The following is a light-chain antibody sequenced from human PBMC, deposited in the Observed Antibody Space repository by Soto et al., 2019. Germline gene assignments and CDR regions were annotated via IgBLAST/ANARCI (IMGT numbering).Light chain of an antibody. V-gene: IGKV4-1*01. CDR1: KSILYSSNNKNY. CDR3: QTYYRTPLYS. J-gene: IGKJ2*01. CDR2: WAS. Sequence: DIVMTQSPDSMAVYLGERATINCKSSKSILYSSNNKNYLAWYQQKTGQPPKLLIHWASTRESGVPDRFSGSVSGTDVAHTISALQAEDVAFYYCQTYYRTPLYSLGQGTKLENK.